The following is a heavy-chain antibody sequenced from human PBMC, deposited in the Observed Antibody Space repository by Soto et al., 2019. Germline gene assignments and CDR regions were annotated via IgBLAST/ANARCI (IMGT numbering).Heavy chain of an antibody. V-gene: IGHV3-48*03. D-gene: IGHD5-12*01. CDR1: GFTFSSYE. CDR2: ISSSGSTI. Sequence: EVQLVESGGGLVQPGGSLRLSCAASGFTFSSYEMNWVRQAPGKGLEWVSYISSSGSTIYYADSVKGRFTISRDNAKNSLYLQMNSLRAEDTAVYYCARAPLRATPFDYWGQGTLVTVSS. J-gene: IGHJ4*02. CDR3: ARAPLRATPFDY.